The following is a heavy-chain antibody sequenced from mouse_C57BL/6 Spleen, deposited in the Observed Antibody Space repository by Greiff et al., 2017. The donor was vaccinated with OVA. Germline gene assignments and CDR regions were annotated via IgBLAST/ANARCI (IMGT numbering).Heavy chain of an antibody. CDR2: ISYDGSN. CDR1: GYSITSGYY. D-gene: IGHD1-1*01. Sequence: EVKLQESGPGLVKPSQSLSLTCSVTGYSITSGYYWNWIRQFPGNKLEWMGYISYDGSNNYNPSLKNRISITRDTSKNQFFLKLNSVTTEDTATYYCARDTYGYYCDYWGQGTTLTVSS. V-gene: IGHV3-6*01. J-gene: IGHJ2*01. CDR3: ARDTYGYYCDY.